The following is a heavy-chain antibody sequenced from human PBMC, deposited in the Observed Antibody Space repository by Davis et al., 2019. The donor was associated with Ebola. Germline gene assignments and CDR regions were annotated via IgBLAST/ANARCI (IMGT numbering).Heavy chain of an antibody. CDR3: AKRGGEYSYYGMDV. CDR2: ISSSSSTI. V-gene: IGHV3-48*01. J-gene: IGHJ6*02. Sequence: PGGSLRLSCAASGFTFSSYSMNWVRQAPGKGLEWVSYISSSSSTIYYADSVKGRPTISRDNSMTTLYLQMNSLRAEDTAVYFCAKRGGEYSYYGMDVWGQGTTVTVSS. D-gene: IGHD3-10*01. CDR1: GFTFSSYS.